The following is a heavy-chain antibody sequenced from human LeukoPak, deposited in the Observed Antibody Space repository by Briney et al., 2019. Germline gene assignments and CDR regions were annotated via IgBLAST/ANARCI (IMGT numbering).Heavy chain of an antibody. V-gene: IGHV4-59*01. CDR3: ASVPETTDIDY. D-gene: IGHD4-11*01. CDR1: GGSIRSDY. Sequence: SETLSLTCTVSGGSIRSDYWCWIRQPPGRRLEWIGYLSSSGSTGYHPSLKSRVTILGDRSKNQFSLKLSSVTTADTAVYYCASVPETTDIDYWGQGTLVTV. J-gene: IGHJ4*02. CDR2: LSSSGST.